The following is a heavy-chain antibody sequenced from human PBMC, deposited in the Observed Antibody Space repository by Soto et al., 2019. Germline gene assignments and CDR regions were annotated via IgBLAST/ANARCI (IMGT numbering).Heavy chain of an antibody. CDR3: AREIGYCSSTSCYELDWFDP. CDR2: IYYSGST. CDR1: GGSISSGGYY. Sequence: PSETLSLTCTVSGGSISSGGYYWSWIRQHPGKGLEWIGYIYYSGSTYYKPSLKSRVTISVDTSKNQFSLKLSSVTAADTAVYYCAREIGYCSSTSCYELDWFDPWGQGTLVTVSS. V-gene: IGHV4-31*03. J-gene: IGHJ5*02. D-gene: IGHD2-2*03.